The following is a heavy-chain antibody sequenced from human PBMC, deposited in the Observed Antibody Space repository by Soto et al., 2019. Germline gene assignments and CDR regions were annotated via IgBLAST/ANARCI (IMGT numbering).Heavy chain of an antibody. J-gene: IGHJ4*02. V-gene: IGHV1-24*01. CDR3: ATEFRGGWTYYFDY. CDR1: GYTLTELS. CDR2: FDPEDGET. D-gene: IGHD6-19*01. Sequence: ASVKVSCKVSGYTLTELSMHWVRQAPGKGHEWMGGFDPEDGETIYAQKYQGRVTMTEDTSTDTAYMELSSPRSEDTAVYYCATEFRGGWTYYFDYWGQGTLVTVSS.